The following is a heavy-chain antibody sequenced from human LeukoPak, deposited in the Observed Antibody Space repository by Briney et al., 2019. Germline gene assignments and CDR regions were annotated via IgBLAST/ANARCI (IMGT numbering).Heavy chain of an antibody. J-gene: IGHJ4*02. V-gene: IGHV1-18*01. Sequence: ASVKVSCKASGYTFTTYGISWVGQAPGQRLEWMGWISAYNGITKYAKNLQGRVTMTTDTSTSTAYMELRSLTSDDTARYFCARGPKGGLDFWGQGTLVTVSS. CDR1: GYTFTTYG. CDR3: ARGPKGGLDF. D-gene: IGHD3-16*01. CDR2: ISAYNGIT.